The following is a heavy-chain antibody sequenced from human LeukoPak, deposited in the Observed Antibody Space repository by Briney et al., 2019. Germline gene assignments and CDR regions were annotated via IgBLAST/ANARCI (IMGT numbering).Heavy chain of an antibody. J-gene: IGHJ6*03. CDR3: ARNGVTSGARNYYYCMDV. CDR1: GGSISSYY. V-gene: IGHV4-4*07. Sequence: SETLSLTCTVSGGSISSYYWSWIRQPAGKGLEWIGRIYSSGNTNYNASLKSRVTMSVDTAKGQFSLKLDSVTAADTAVYYCARNGVTSGARNYYYCMDVWGKGTTVTVSS. CDR2: IYSSGNT. D-gene: IGHD2-21*02.